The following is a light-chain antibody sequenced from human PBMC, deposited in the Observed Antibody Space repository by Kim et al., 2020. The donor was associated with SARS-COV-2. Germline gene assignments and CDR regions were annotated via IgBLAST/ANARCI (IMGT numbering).Light chain of an antibody. CDR1: QSVSRN. CDR3: QQSYSVPLT. CDR2: TAS. V-gene: IGKV1-39*01. Sequence: ASVGDRGTITCRASQSVSRNLSWYQHKPGKAPNLLVYTASTLQSGVPSRFSGSGSGTDFTLPISSLQPEDFATYYCQQSYSVPLTFGQGTKVDIK. J-gene: IGKJ1*01.